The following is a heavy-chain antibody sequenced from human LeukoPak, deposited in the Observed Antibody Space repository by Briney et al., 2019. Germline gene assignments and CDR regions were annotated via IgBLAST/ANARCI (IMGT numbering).Heavy chain of an antibody. CDR2: IYYSGST. CDR3: ARGSMLTGYYHSDASDI. J-gene: IGHJ3*02. D-gene: IGHD3-9*01. V-gene: IGHV4-59*01. Sequence: SETLSLTCTVSGGSISSYYWSWIRQPPGKGLEWIGYIYYSGSTNYNPSLKSRVTISVDTSKNQFSLKLSSVTAADTAVYYCARGSMLTGYYHSDASDIWGQGTMVTVSS. CDR1: GGSISSYY.